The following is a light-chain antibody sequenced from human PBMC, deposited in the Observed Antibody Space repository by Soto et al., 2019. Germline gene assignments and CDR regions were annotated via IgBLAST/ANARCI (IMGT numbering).Light chain of an antibody. CDR3: QSADSSGTYVV. V-gene: IGLV3-25*03. J-gene: IGLJ2*01. CDR2: KDS. CDR1: ALPKQY. Sequence: SYELTQPPSVSVSPGQTARITCSGDALPKQYAYWYQQKPGQAPVLVIYKDSERPSGIPERFSCSSSGTTVTLTISGVQAEDEADYYCQSADSSGTYVVFGGGTKVTVL.